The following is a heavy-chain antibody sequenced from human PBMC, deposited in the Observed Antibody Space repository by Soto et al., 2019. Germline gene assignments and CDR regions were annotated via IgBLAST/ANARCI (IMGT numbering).Heavy chain of an antibody. CDR2: INHSGST. V-gene: IGHV4-34*01. CDR3: ARGGRLRGITMVRGVPRWFDP. J-gene: IGHJ5*01. D-gene: IGHD3-10*01. CDR1: GGSFSGYY. Sequence: SETLSLTCAVYGGSFSGYYWSWIRQPPGKGLEWIGEINHSGSTNYNPSLKSRVTISVDTSKNQFSLKLSSVTAADTAVYYCARGGRLRGITMVRGVPRWFDPWGQGTLVTV.